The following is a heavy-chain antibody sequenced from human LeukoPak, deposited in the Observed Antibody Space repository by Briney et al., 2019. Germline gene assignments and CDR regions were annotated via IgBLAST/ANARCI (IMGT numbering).Heavy chain of an antibody. CDR1: GYTFTSYG. Sequence: GASVKVSCKASGYTFTSYGISWVRQAPGQGLEWMGWISAYNGNTNYAQKLQGRVTMTTDTSTSTAYMELRSLRSDDTAVYYCARVRYNWNPGVYNWFDPWGQGTLVTVSS. CDR2: ISAYNGNT. V-gene: IGHV1-18*01. CDR3: ARVRYNWNPGVYNWFDP. J-gene: IGHJ5*02. D-gene: IGHD1-20*01.